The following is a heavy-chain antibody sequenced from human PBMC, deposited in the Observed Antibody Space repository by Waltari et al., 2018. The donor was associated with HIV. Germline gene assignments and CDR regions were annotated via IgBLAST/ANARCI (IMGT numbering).Heavy chain of an antibody. Sequence: SLTCAVYGGSLTDFYWTWIRQCPGRGLEWIAEINQSGRSDFNPSLKSRVTIAIDPAKKQFSLTLKSVTAADTGVYYCARESRRRIRQGGINWFDPWGQGTPVNVLS. CDR3: ARESRRRIRQGGINWFDP. CDR2: INQSGRS. D-gene: IGHD3-10*01. J-gene: IGHJ5*02. V-gene: IGHV4-34*01. CDR1: GGSLTDFY.